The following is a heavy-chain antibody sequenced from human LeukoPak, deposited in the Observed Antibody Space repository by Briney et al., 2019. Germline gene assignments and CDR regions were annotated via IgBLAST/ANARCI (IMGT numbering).Heavy chain of an antibody. J-gene: IGHJ4*02. CDR3: ARAAYDSSGHLTL. D-gene: IGHD3-22*01. V-gene: IGHV3-33*01. CDR2: IWYDGTNK. Sequence: GGSLRLSCAASGFTFSSYGMHWVRQAPGKGLEWVAVIWYDGTNKYYADSVKGRFTISRDSSKNTLYLQMNSLRAEDTAVYYCARAAYDSSGHLTLWGQGTLVTVSS. CDR1: GFTFSSYG.